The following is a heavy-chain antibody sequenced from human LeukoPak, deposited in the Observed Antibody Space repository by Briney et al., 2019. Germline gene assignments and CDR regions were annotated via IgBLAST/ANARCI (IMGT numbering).Heavy chain of an antibody. V-gene: IGHV4-39*07. J-gene: IGHJ4*02. CDR2: IYYSGST. CDR3: AREHPVAIAADY. CDR1: GGSISSSSSY. D-gene: IGHD6-25*01. Sequence: SETLSLTCTVSGGSISSSSSYWGWIRQPPGKGLEWIGSIYYSGSTYYNPSLKSRVTISVDTSKNQFSLKLTSVTAADTAVYYCAREHPVAIAADYWGQGTLVTVSS.